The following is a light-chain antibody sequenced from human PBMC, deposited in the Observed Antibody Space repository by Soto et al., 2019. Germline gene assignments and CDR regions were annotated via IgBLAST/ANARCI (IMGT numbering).Light chain of an antibody. Sequence: EIVLTQSPGTLSLSPGERATLSCRASQSVSNNYLAWYQQKPGQAPRLLIYGASSRATGIPDRFSGSESGTDFTLTISRLEPEDFAVYYCQQYGSSPLTFGGGTKVEIK. CDR3: QQYGSSPLT. V-gene: IGKV3-20*01. CDR2: GAS. J-gene: IGKJ4*01. CDR1: QSVSNNY.